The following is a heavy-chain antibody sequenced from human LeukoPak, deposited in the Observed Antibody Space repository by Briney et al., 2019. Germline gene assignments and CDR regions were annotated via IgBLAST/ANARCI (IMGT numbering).Heavy chain of an antibody. CDR1: GGTFSSYA. D-gene: IGHD2-15*01. Sequence: SVKVSCKASGGTFSSYAISWVRQAPGQGLEWMGGIIPIFGTANYAQKFQGRVTITADESTSTAYMELSSLRSEDTAVYYCASCSGGSCYSVYYYYYMDVWGKGTTVTISS. V-gene: IGHV1-69*01. CDR2: IIPIFGTA. CDR3: ASCSGGSCYSVYYYYYMDV. J-gene: IGHJ6*03.